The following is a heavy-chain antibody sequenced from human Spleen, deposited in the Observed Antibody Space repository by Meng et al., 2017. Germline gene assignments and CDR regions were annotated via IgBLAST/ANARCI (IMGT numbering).Heavy chain of an antibody. V-gene: IGHV3-66*02. CDR3: VKYCSLLTCLNYGMDV. CDR2: IYSGGNT. CDR1: GFSVSHNY. Sequence: GESLKISCAASGFSVSHNYMSWVRQAPGKGLEWVSVIYSGGNTYYADSVKGRFTISRDNSKNTLYVQMNSLRVEDTALYYCVKYCSLLTCLNYGMDVWGQGTTVTVSS. D-gene: IGHD2-15*01. J-gene: IGHJ6*02.